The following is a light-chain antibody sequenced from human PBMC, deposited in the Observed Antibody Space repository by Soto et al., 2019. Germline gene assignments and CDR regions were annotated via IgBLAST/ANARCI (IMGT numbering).Light chain of an antibody. CDR3: QHYNTYSKA. Sequence: DIHLTQSPSTLSTSVGARVTITCRASQSVSYWLAWYQQQPGKAPNLLIYDGSTLASGVPPRFSGGGFGTEFTLNISSLQPDDSAMYYCQHYNTYSKAFGPGTRVEIK. J-gene: IGKJ3*01. CDR1: QSVSYW. CDR2: DGS. V-gene: IGKV1-5*01.